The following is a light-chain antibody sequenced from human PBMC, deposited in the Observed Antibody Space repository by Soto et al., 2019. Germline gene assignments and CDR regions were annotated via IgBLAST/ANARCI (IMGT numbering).Light chain of an antibody. Sequence: DIQMTQSPSSLSASVGDRVTITCRASQSISNYLAWYQQKPGKVPKLLIYTTSSLQSGVPSRFSGSGSETDFTLTISSLQPEDFATYSCQQSYNTTWTFGQGTKVDI. J-gene: IGKJ1*01. CDR2: TTS. CDR3: QQSYNTTWT. V-gene: IGKV1-39*01. CDR1: QSISNY.